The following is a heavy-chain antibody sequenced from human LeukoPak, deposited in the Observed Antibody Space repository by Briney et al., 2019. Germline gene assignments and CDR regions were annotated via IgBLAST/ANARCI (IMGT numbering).Heavy chain of an antibody. V-gene: IGHV3-15*01. Sequence: GGSLRLSCATSGFPFSNAWMSWVAQAPGKGLEWVGRIKSKTDGGTTDYAAPVKGRFTISRDDSKNTLYLQMNSLKTEDTAVYYCTSHSSFSILGNWSQGTLVTVSS. CDR2: IKSKTDGGTT. J-gene: IGHJ4*02. CDR3: TSHSSFSILGN. CDR1: GFPFSNAW. D-gene: IGHD2-21*01.